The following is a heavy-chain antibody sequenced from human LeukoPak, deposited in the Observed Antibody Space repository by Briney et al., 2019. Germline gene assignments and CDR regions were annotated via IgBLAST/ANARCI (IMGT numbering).Heavy chain of an antibody. CDR2: ISAYNGNT. Sequence: ASVKVSCKASGYTFTSYGISWVRPAPGQGHEWMGWISAYNGNTNYAQKLQGRVTMTTDTSTSTAYMELRSLRSDDTAVYYCARYDSAHDAFDIWGQGTMVTVSS. D-gene: IGHD3-9*01. V-gene: IGHV1-18*01. J-gene: IGHJ3*02. CDR1: GYTFTSYG. CDR3: ARYDSAHDAFDI.